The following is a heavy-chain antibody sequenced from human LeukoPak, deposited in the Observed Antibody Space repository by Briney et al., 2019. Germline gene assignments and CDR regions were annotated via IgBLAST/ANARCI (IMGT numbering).Heavy chain of an antibody. Sequence: ASVKVSCKASGYTFTGYYLHWMRQAPGQGLEWMGWINPNSDGTSYAQKFQGRVTMTSDTSISTAYMELSSLRSDDTAVYCCARDRYSGYDYWGQGTLVTVSS. CDR1: GYTFTGYY. J-gene: IGHJ4*02. CDR2: INPNSDGT. D-gene: IGHD5-12*01. V-gene: IGHV1-2*02. CDR3: ARDRYSGYDY.